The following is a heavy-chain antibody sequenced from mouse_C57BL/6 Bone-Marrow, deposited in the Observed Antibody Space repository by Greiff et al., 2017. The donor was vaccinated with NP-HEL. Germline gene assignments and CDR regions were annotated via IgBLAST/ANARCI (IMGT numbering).Heavy chain of an antibody. Sequence: VQVVESGPGLVQPSQSLSITCTVSGFSLTSYGVHWVRQSPGKGLEWLGVIWSGGSTDYNAAFISRLSISKDNSKSQVFFKMNSLQADDTAIYYCARITTVVARYYFDYWGQGTTLTVSS. J-gene: IGHJ2*01. V-gene: IGHV2-2*01. CDR2: IWSGGST. CDR1: GFSLTSYG. D-gene: IGHD1-1*01. CDR3: ARITTVVARYYFDY.